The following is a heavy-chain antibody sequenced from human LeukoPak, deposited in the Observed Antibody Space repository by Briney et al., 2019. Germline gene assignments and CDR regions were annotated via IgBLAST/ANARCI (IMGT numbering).Heavy chain of an antibody. D-gene: IGHD3-22*01. V-gene: IGHV3-21*01. CDR2: INDDSTDI. CDR3: ARRGYSDSSGYDY. J-gene: IGHJ4*02. Sequence: GGSLRLSCATCGFTFKSYAMNWVRQSLWKGLEWVSAINDDSTDIYYADSLMGRSTISRDNAKNSLYLKINRLRAEDTAIYYCARRGYSDSSGYDYWGQGTLVTVSS. CDR1: GFTFKSYA.